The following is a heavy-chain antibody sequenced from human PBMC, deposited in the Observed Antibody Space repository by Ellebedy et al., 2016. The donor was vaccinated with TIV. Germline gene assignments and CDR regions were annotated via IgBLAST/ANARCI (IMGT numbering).Heavy chain of an antibody. CDR2: IKQDGSEK. Sequence: GESLKISCAASGFTFSSYWMSWVRQAPGKGLEWVAHIKQDGSEKYYVDSVKGRFTISRDNAKNSVYLQMSSLRVDDTAVYYCARRVLTGYDDAFDIWGQGTMVTVSS. J-gene: IGHJ3*02. CDR1: GFTFSSYW. V-gene: IGHV3-7*01. D-gene: IGHD3-9*01. CDR3: ARRVLTGYDDAFDI.